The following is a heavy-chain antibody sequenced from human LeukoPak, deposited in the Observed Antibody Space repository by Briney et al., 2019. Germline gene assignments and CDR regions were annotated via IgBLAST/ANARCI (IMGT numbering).Heavy chain of an antibody. Sequence: GGSLRLSCAASGFTFDDYAMYWVRQAPGKGLEWVSLISGDGGSTYYADSLKGRFTISRDNSKNSLYLQMNSLRAEDTAVYYCAKDGRGYSYGPFDYWGQGTLVTVSS. J-gene: IGHJ4*02. CDR1: GFTFDDYA. CDR3: AKDGRGYSYGPFDY. V-gene: IGHV3-43*02. D-gene: IGHD5-18*01. CDR2: ISGDGGST.